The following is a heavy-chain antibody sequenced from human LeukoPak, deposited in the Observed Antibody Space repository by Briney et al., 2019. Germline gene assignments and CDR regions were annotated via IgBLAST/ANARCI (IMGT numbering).Heavy chain of an antibody. D-gene: IGHD3-10*01. CDR1: GFTFSSYG. CDR3: AKDGSYFGEFGYYYYMDV. J-gene: IGHJ6*03. CDR2: IWHDGRNK. V-gene: IGHV3-33*03. Sequence: PGRSLRLSCEASGFTFSSYGMHWVRQAPGKGLEWVALIWHDGRNKNYADSVKGRFTISRDKSKNTVYLQMNSLRAEDTAVYYCAKDGSYFGEFGYYYYMDVWGKGTTVTVSS.